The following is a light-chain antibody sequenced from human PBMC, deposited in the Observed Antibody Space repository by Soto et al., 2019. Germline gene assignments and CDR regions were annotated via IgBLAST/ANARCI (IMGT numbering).Light chain of an antibody. V-gene: IGKV1-33*01. J-gene: IGKJ4*01. CDR1: QDISDS. CDR2: DAS. CDR3: HQYTNPPLT. Sequence: DIQMTQSPSSLSASVGDRITITCQASQDISDSLNWYQQKPGRAPNLMIYDASNLETGVPSRFSGSGSGTDFTFTITGLQPEDIATYYCHQYTNPPLTFRGGTKVEIK.